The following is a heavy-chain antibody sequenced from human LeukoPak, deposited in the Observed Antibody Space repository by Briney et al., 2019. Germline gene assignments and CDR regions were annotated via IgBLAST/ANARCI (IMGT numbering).Heavy chain of an antibody. Sequence: GGSLRLSCAASGFTFSSYSMNWVRQAPGKGLEWVSSISSSSSYIYYADSVKGRFTISRDNAKNSLYLQMNSLRAEDTAVCYCARATAGWFDPWGQGTLVTVSS. J-gene: IGHJ5*02. CDR2: ISSSSSYI. CDR3: ARATAGWFDP. CDR1: GFTFSSYS. V-gene: IGHV3-21*01.